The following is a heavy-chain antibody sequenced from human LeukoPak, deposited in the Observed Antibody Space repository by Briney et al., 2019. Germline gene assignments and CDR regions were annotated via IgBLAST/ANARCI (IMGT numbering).Heavy chain of an antibody. V-gene: IGHV3-30*02. Sequence: GGSLRLSCAASGFTFSNYGMHWVRQAPGKGLEWVAFIRYDGSDKYYADSVKGRFTISRDNSKNTLYLQMNSLRAEDTAVYYCARDGLFTIFGVPPWFDPWGQGTLVTVSS. D-gene: IGHD3-3*01. CDR2: IRYDGSDK. J-gene: IGHJ5*02. CDR3: ARDGLFTIFGVPPWFDP. CDR1: GFTFSNYG.